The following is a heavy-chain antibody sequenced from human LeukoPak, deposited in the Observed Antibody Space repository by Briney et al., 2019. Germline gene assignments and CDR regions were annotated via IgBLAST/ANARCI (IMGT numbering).Heavy chain of an antibody. CDR3: ARLSRGIQLWLRPAYYFDY. J-gene: IGHJ4*02. CDR2: IYYSGST. D-gene: IGHD5-18*01. CDR1: GGSISSSSYY. Sequence: SETLSLTCTVSGGSISSSSYYWGWIRQPPGKGLEWIGSIYYSGSTYYNPSLKSRVTISVDTSKNQFSLKLGSVTAADTAVYYCARLSRGIQLWLRPAYYFDYWGQGTLVTVSS. V-gene: IGHV4-39*01.